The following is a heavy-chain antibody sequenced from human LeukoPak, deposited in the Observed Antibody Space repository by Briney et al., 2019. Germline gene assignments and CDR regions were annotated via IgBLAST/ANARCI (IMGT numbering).Heavy chain of an antibody. Sequence: SVKVSCKASGGTFSSYAISWVRQAPGQGLEWMGGIIPIFGTANYAQKFQGRVTITADESTSTAYMELRSLRSDDTAVYYCARDSPYGDYEPHYYYYYGMDVWGQGTTVTVSS. D-gene: IGHD4-17*01. CDR3: ARDSPYGDYEPHYYYYYGMDV. CDR1: GGTFSSYA. CDR2: IIPIFGTA. J-gene: IGHJ6*02. V-gene: IGHV1-69*13.